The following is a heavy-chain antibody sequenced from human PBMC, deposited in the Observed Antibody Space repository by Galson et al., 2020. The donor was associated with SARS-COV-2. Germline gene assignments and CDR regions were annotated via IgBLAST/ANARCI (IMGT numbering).Heavy chain of an antibody. CDR3: ARGPYSGSHFEF. D-gene: IGHD1-26*01. Sequence: GGSLRLSCEASGFTFSSYAMHWVRQAPGKGPEWVAVISYHGSDKLYADSVKGRFTISRDNSKSTLYVQMNSLRPEDTAVYYCARGPYSGSHFEFWGQGTPVSISS. CDR1: GFTFSSYA. J-gene: IGHJ4*02. V-gene: IGHV3-30*01. CDR2: ISYHGSDK.